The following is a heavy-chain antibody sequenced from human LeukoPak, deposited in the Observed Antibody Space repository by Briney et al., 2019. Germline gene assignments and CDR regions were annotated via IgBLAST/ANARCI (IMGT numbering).Heavy chain of an antibody. CDR2: INTNTGNP. CDR1: GYTFTSYA. D-gene: IGHD6-13*01. J-gene: IGHJ6*03. V-gene: IGHV7-4-1*02. Sequence: GASVKVSCKASGYTFTSYAMNWVRQAPGQGLEWMGWINTNTGNPTYAQGFTGRFVFSLDTSVSTAYLQISSLKAEDTAVYYCASGSSSWYHYMDVWGKGTTVTVSS. CDR3: ASGSSSWYHYMDV.